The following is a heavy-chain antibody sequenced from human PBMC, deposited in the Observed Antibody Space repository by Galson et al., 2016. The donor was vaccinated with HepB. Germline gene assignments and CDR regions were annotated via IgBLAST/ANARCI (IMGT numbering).Heavy chain of an antibody. Sequence: SETLSLTCTVTGGSIDLWYWNWIRQPAGRGPEWIGRMYSSGRTTYNPSLKSRVTMSGDKSKNQVPLKLSSVTAADTAIYYCARGGLIWYQTCFDLCGQGTLVTVSS. J-gene: IGHJ5*02. CDR2: MYSSGRT. CDR1: GGSIDLWY. V-gene: IGHV4-4*07. CDR3: ARGGLIWYQTCFDL. D-gene: IGHD2-8*01.